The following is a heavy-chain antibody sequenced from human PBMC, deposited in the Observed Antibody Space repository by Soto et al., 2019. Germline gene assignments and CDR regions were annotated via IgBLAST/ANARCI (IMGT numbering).Heavy chain of an antibody. Sequence: GGSLRLSCAASGFTFSTYVMHWVRQAPGKGLEWVALVWFDGSDKYSSDSVKGRFTISRDNSKNTLYLQMNSLRAEDTAVYYCARLYCSASSCYSVGGFDIWGQGTMVTV. V-gene: IGHV3-33*01. CDR3: ARLYCSASSCYSVGGFDI. D-gene: IGHD2-15*01. CDR2: VWFDGSDK. J-gene: IGHJ3*02. CDR1: GFTFSTYV.